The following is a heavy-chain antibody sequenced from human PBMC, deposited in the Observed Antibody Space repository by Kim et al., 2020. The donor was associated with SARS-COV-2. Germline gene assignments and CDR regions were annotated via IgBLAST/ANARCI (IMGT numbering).Heavy chain of an antibody. D-gene: IGHD3-3*01. CDR3: TRAHQERYDFWNGYHDYFDY. Sequence: GGSLRLSCTASGFTFGDYAMSWVRQAPGKGLDWVGFIRSKGYGGTTEYAASVKGRFTISRDDSKSIAYLQMNSLKTEDTAVYYCTRAHQERYDFWNGYHDYFDYWGQGTLVTVSS. CDR1: GFTFGDYA. CDR2: IRSKGYGGTT. J-gene: IGHJ4*02. V-gene: IGHV3-49*04.